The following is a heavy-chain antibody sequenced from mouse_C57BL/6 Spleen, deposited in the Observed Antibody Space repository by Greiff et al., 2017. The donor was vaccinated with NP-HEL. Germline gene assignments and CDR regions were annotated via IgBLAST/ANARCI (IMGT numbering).Heavy chain of an antibody. D-gene: IGHD2-2*01. J-gene: IGHJ3*01. CDR1: GFTFSSYG. CDR3: AREGGYPPWFAY. CDR2: ISSGGSYT. Sequence: EVMLVESGGDLVKPGGSLKLSCAASGFTFSSYGMSWVRQTPDKRLEWVATISSGGSYTYYPDSVKGRFTISRDNAKNTLYLQMSSLKSEDTAMYYCAREGGYPPWFAYWGQGTLVTVSA. V-gene: IGHV5-6*01.